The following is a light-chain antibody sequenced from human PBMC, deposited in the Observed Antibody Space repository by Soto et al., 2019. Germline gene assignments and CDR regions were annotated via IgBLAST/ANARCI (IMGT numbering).Light chain of an antibody. J-gene: IGKJ2*01. CDR3: QQYGSSPPYT. CDR1: QSVSNNY. V-gene: IGKV3-20*01. Sequence: EVVLTQSPGTLSLSPGERATLSCRASQSVSNNYFAWYQQKPGQAPRLLIFGSSDMATGIPDRFSGSGSGTDFTLTISRLEPEDFAVYYWQQYGSSPPYTFGQGTKLEIK. CDR2: GSS.